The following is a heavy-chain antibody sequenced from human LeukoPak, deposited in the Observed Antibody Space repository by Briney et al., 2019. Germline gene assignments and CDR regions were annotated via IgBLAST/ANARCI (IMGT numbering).Heavy chain of an antibody. CDR3: ARGRLYYFDY. J-gene: IGHJ4*02. CDR1: GGSISSYY. CDR2: IYYSGST. V-gene: IGHV4-59*01. Sequence: PETRSLTCTVSGGSISSYYWSWIRQPPGKGLEWIGYIYYSGSTNYNPSLKSRVTISVDTSKNQFSLKLSSVTAADTAVYYCARGRLYYFDYWGKGTLVTASS. D-gene: IGHD3-22*01.